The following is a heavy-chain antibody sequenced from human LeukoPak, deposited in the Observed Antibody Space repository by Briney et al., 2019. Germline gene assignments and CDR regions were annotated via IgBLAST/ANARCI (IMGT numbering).Heavy chain of an antibody. CDR2: ISSSSSYI. Sequence: GGSLRLSCAASGFIFSSYNMNWVRQAPGKGLEWVSSISSSSSYIYYADSVKGRFTISRDNAKNSLYLQMNSLRAEDTAVYYCASRRGDVDTIKTFDYWGQGTLVTVSS. CDR1: GFIFSSYN. CDR3: ASRRGDVDTIKTFDY. D-gene: IGHD5-18*01. V-gene: IGHV3-21*01. J-gene: IGHJ4*02.